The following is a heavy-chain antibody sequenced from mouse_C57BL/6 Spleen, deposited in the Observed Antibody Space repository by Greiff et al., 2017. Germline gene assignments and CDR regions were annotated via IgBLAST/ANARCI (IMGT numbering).Heavy chain of an antibody. J-gene: IGHJ4*01. D-gene: IGHD6-1*01. CDR1: GYTFTNYW. CDR3: AKGGAYYAMDY. Sequence: QVQLQQPGAELVKPGASVKLSCKASGYTFTNYWMNWVKQRPGQGLEWIGMIHPNSGSTNYNEKFKSKATLTVDKSSSTAYMQLSSLTSEDAAVYYCAKGGAYYAMDYWGQGTSVTVSS. V-gene: IGHV1-64*01. CDR2: IHPNSGST.